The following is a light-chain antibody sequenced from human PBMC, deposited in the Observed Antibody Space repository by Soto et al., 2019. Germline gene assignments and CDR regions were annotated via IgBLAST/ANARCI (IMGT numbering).Light chain of an antibody. CDR3: TSYAGSNIPVV. CDR2: EVS. J-gene: IGLJ2*01. Sequence: QSALTQPPSASGSPGQSVTISCTGTSSDVGGYNFVSWYQQHPGKAPKLMIYEVSKRPSGVPDRLSGSKSGNTASLTVSGLQADDEAYYYCTSYAGSNIPVVFGGGTKLTVL. CDR1: SSDVGGYNF. V-gene: IGLV2-8*01.